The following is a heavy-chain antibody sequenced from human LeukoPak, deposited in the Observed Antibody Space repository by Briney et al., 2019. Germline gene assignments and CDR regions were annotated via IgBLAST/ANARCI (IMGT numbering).Heavy chain of an antibody. D-gene: IGHD6-13*01. V-gene: IGHV4-39*01. CDR3: ARHEYSSSWYSA. J-gene: IGHJ5*02. CDR2: IYYSGST. CDR1: GGSISSSSYY. Sequence: PPETLSLTCTVSGGSISSSSYYWGWIRQPPGKGLEWIGSIYYSGSTYYNPSLKSRVTISVDTSKNQFSLKLSSVTAADTAVYYCARHEYSSSWYSAWGQGTLVTVSS.